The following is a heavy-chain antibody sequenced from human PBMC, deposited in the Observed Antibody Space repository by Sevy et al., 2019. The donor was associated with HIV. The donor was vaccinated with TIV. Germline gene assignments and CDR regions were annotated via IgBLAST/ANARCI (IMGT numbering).Heavy chain of an antibody. CDR1: GFTFSDYY. V-gene: IGHV3-11*06. Sequence: GGSLRLSCAASGFTFSDYYMSWIRQAPGKGLEWVSYISSSSSYTNYADSVKGRFTISRDNAKNSLYLQMNSLRAEDTAVDYCARDSQQLVRYSYYYYGMDVWGQGTTVTVSS. D-gene: IGHD6-13*01. CDR2: ISSSSSYT. CDR3: ARDSQQLVRYSYYYYGMDV. J-gene: IGHJ6*02.